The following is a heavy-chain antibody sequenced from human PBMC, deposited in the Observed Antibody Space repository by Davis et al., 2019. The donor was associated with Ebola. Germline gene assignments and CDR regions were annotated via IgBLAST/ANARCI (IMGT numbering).Heavy chain of an antibody. CDR1: GGTFSSYA. CDR2: IIPILGIA. D-gene: IGHD6-19*01. J-gene: IGHJ5*02. CDR3: AREEDSIAVAGTSPNWFDP. V-gene: IGHV1-69*04. Sequence: SVKVFCKASGGTFSSYAISWVRQAPGQGLEWMGRIIPILGIANYAQKFQGRVTITADKSTSTAYMELSSLRSEDTAVYYCAREEDSIAVAGTSPNWFDPWGQGTLVTVSS.